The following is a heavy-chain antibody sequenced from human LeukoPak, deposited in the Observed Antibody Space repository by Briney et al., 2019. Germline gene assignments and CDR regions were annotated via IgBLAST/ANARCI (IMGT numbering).Heavy chain of an antibody. CDR3: ARDPTYYDFWSGSFSYFDY. CDR2: ISSSSSTI. J-gene: IGHJ4*02. V-gene: IGHV3-48*01. D-gene: IGHD3-3*01. CDR1: GFTFSSYS. Sequence: GGSLRLSCAASGFTFSSYSMNWVRQAPGKGLEWVSYISSSSSTIYIADSVKGRFTISRDNAKNSLYPQMNSLRAEDTAVYYCARDPTYYDFWSGSFSYFDYWGQGTLVTVSS.